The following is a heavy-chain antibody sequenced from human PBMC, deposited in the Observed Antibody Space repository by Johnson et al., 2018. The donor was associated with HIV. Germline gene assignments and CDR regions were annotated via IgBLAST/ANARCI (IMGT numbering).Heavy chain of an antibody. J-gene: IGHJ3*02. Sequence: QMQLVESGGGVVQPGRSLRLSCAASRFTFSSHAMHWVRQAPGKGLEWVAVISYDGSDKDHADSVKGRFTISRDNSKNTLYLQMNSLKVEDTAVYYCARGAAFDIWGQGTMVIVSS. CDR3: ARGAAFDI. V-gene: IGHV3-30*14. CDR1: RFTFSSHA. CDR2: ISYDGSDK.